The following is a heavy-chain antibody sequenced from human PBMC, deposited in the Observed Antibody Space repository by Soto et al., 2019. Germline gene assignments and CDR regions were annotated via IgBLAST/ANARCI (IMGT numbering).Heavy chain of an antibody. J-gene: IGHJ4*02. CDR1: EFTFSSYA. D-gene: IGHD6-6*01. CDR3: ARGTIVARPLLDD. V-gene: IGHV3-30*03. Sequence: QVRLVESGGGVVQPGKSLRLSCAASEFTFSSYAMHWARQAPGKGLEGVTVISIRGGDEYYAESVRCRFTISRDDSKKTLYLHIDIVRVPDSPVYYCARGTIVARPLLDDWAEGILV. CDR2: ISIRGGDE.